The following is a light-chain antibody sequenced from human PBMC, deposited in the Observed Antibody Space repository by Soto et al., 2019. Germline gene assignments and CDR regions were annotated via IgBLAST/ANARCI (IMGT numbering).Light chain of an antibody. V-gene: IGKV3-20*01. CDR3: QQYGTSPPIT. Sequence: EIVLTQSPGTMSLSLGERATLSCGASQTVSSSYLAWYQQRPGQAPRLLIYGPSTRATGIPDRFSGSGSGTDFTLTISRLEPEDFAVYYCQQYGTSPPITFGQGTRLEIK. CDR2: GPS. J-gene: IGKJ5*01. CDR1: QTVSSSY.